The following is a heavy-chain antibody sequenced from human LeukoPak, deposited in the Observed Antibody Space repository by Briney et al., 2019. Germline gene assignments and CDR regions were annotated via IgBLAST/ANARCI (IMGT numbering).Heavy chain of an antibody. CDR3: ACWLIYYFDY. CDR2: ISGSGGST. J-gene: IGHJ4*02. V-gene: IGHV3-23*01. CDR1: GGSISSSYS. Sequence: QSSETLSLTCTVSGGSISSSYSWGWIRQPPGKGLEWVSAISGSGGSTYYADSVKGRFTISRDNSKNTLYLQMNSLRAEDTAVYYCACWLIYYFDYWGQGTLVTVSS. D-gene: IGHD6-19*01.